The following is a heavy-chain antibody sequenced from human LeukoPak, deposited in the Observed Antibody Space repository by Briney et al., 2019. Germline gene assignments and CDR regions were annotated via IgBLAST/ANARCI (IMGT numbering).Heavy chain of an antibody. V-gene: IGHV4-59*01. D-gene: IGHD6-19*01. CDR3: ATGSGWFAF. J-gene: IGHJ4*02. CDR2: IHYSGST. Sequence: PSETLSLTCTVSGGSIRSYYWSWIRQSPGKGLEWIGYIHYSGSTNYNPSLKSRVTMSVDTSKNQFSLKLSPLIAADTAVYYCATGSGWFAFWGQGTLVTVSS. CDR1: GGSIRSYY.